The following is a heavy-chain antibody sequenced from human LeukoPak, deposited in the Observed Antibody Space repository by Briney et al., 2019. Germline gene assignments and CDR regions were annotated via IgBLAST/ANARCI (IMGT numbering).Heavy chain of an antibody. CDR2: MNPNSGNT. J-gene: IGHJ4*02. CDR3: ASSLLGYCSSTSCSIDY. D-gene: IGHD2-2*01. V-gene: IGHV1-8*01. CDR1: GYTFTSYD. Sequence: ASVKVSCKASGYTFTSYDINWVRQATGQGLEWMGWMNPNSGNTGYAQKFQGRVTMTRNTSISTAYMELSSLRSEDTAVYYCASSLLGYCSSTSCSIDYWGQGTLVTVSS.